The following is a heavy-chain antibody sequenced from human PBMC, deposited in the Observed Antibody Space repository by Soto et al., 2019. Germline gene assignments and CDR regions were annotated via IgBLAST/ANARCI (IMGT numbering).Heavy chain of an antibody. CDR2: ITHSGST. Sequence: QVQLQQWGAGLLKPSETLSLTCAVYGGSFSGYYWTWISQPPGTGLEWIGEITHSGSTTYNPSIKSRVTISVDTSKNQFSLKLTSVTAADTAVYYFARDKITGLFDYWCQGTLVTVSS. CDR1: GGSFSGYY. CDR3: ARDKITGLFDY. J-gene: IGHJ4*02. D-gene: IGHD2-8*02. V-gene: IGHV4-34*01.